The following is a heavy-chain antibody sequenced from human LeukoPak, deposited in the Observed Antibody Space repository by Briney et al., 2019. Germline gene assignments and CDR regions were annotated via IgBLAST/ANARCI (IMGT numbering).Heavy chain of an antibody. CDR3: ARNWNEKTYFFDY. CDR2: ITAYDGNT. J-gene: IGHJ4*02. CDR1: GYTFTSYY. D-gene: IGHD1-1*01. Sequence: ASVKVSCKASGYTFTSYYMHWVRQAPGQGLEWLGWITAYDGNTDSAQKVQGRVTMTTDTSTSTAYMELRSLRSDDTAVYYCARNWNEKTYFFDYWGQGTLVTVSS. V-gene: IGHV1-18*04.